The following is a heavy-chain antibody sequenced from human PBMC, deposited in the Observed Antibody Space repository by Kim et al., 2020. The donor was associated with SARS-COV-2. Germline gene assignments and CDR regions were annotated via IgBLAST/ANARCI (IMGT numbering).Heavy chain of an antibody. CDR1: GGTFSSYA. J-gene: IGHJ6*02. CDR2: IIPIFGTA. CDR3: ARDRPSNGYCSGGSCDYYYGMDV. V-gene: IGHV1-69*13. D-gene: IGHD2-15*01. Sequence: SVKVSCKASGGTFSSYAISWVRQAPGQGLEWMGGIIPIFGTANYAQKFQGRVTITADESTSTAYMELSSLRSEDTAVYYCARDRPSNGYCSGGSCDYYYGMDVWGQGTTVTVSS.